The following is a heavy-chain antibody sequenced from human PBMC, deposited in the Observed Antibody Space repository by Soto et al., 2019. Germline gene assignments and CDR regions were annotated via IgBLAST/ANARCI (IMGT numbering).Heavy chain of an antibody. CDR3: ARSGYSYGPFDY. J-gene: IGHJ4*02. CDR2: TYSGGST. D-gene: IGHD5-18*01. CDR1: GFTFSSYW. Sequence: PGGSLRLSCAASGFTFSSYWMSWVRQDPGKGLEWVSVTYSGGSTYYADSVKGRFTISRDNSKNTLYLQMNSLRAEDTAVYYCARSGYSYGPFDYWGQGTLVTVSS. V-gene: IGHV3-53*01.